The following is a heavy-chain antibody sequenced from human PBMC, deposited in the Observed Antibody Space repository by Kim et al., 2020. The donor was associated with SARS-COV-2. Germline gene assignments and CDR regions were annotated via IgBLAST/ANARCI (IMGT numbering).Heavy chain of an antibody. D-gene: IGHD6-13*01. V-gene: IGHV4-34*01. CDR3: AGLVDGIAAAGTDY. Sequence: SETLSLTCAVYGGSFSGYYWSWIRQPPGKGLEWIGEINHSGSTNYNPSLKSRVTISVDTSKNQFSLKLSSVTAADTAVYYCAGLVDGIAAAGTDYWGQGTLVTVSS. CDR1: GGSFSGYY. CDR2: INHSGST. J-gene: IGHJ4*02.